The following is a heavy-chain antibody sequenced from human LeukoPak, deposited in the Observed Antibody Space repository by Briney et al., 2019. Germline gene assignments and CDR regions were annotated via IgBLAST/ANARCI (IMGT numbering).Heavy chain of an antibody. CDR3: AAFYYDSSRFSYYFDH. J-gene: IGHJ4*02. CDR2: FDPEVGET. V-gene: IGHV1-24*01. Sequence: ASVKVSCKASGYRLTELAMHWVRQAPGKGPEWMGGFDPEVGETLYAQKFQGRVTMTEDTSTDTAYMELSSLKSEDTAVYFCAAFYYDSSRFSYYFDHWGQGTLVTVSS. CDR1: GYRLTELA. D-gene: IGHD3-22*01.